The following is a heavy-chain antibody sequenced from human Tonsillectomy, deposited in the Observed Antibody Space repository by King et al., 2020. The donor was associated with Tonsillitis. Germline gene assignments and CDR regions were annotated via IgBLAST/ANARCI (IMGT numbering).Heavy chain of an antibody. D-gene: IGHD3-3*01. V-gene: IGHV3-23*01. CDR2: MSGAGART. Sequence: VQLLESGGGLVQPGGSMRLSCAASGFTFSTYAMTWVRQAPGKGLEWVSVMSGAGARTYHADSVKGRFTISRDNSKNTLYLQMNSLRAEDTAVYYCAKCPYDFWSGGLYYAMDVWGQGTTVTVSS. CDR1: GFTFSTYA. J-gene: IGHJ6*02. CDR3: AKCPYDFWSGGLYYAMDV.